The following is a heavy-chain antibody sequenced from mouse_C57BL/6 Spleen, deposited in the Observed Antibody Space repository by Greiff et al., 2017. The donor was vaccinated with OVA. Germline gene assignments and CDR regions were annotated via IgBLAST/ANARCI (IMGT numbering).Heavy chain of an antibody. J-gene: IGHJ2*01. CDR3: ARKTDYFDY. Sequence: QVQLKQPGAELVKPGASVKMSCKASGYTFTSYWITWVKPRPGQGLEWLGDIYPGSGSTNYNEKFKSKATLTVDTSSSTAYMQLSSLTSEDSAVYYCARKTDYFDYWGQGTTLTGSS. CDR1: GYTFTSYW. CDR2: IYPGSGST. V-gene: IGHV1-55*01.